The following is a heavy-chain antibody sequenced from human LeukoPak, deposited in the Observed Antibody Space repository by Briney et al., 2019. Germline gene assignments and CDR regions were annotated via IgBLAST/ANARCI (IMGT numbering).Heavy chain of an antibody. Sequence: SETLSLTCTVSGGAISSSSYYWGWIRQPPGKGLEWIGSIYYSGSTYYNPSLKSRVTISVDTSKNQFSLKLSSVTAADTAVYYCARMDRYCSSTSCYYYYYGMDVWGHGTTVTVSS. V-gene: IGHV4-39*01. J-gene: IGHJ6*02. CDR1: GGAISSSSYY. CDR3: ARMDRYCSSTSCYYYYYGMDV. CDR2: IYYSGST. D-gene: IGHD2-2*01.